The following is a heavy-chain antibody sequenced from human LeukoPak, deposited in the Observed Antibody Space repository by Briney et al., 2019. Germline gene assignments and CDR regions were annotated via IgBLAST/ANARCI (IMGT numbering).Heavy chain of an antibody. CDR1: GGSISSGGYS. V-gene: IGHV4-30-2*01. D-gene: IGHD3-10*01. Sequence: SQTLSLTCAVSGGSISSGGYSWSWIRQPPGKGLEWIGYIYHSGSTYYNPSLKSRVTISVDRSKNQFSLKLSSVTAADTAAYYCARGTVVDYYYGMDVWGQGTTVTVSS. CDR3: ARGTVVDYYYGMDV. J-gene: IGHJ6*02. CDR2: IYHSGST.